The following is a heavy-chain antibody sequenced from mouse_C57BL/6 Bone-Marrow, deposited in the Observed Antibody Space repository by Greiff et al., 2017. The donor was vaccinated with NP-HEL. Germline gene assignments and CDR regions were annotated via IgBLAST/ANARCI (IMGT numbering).Heavy chain of an antibody. CDR3: ARGELGYYFDY. J-gene: IGHJ2*01. CDR1: GYSFTGYY. CDR2: INPSTGGT. Sequence: VQLQQSGPELVKPGASVKISCKASGYSFTGYYMNWVKQSPEKSLEWIGEINPSTGGTTYNQKFKAKATLTVDKSSSTAYMQLKSLTSEDSAVYYCARGELGYYFDYWGQGTTLTVSS. D-gene: IGHD3-3*01. V-gene: IGHV1-42*01.